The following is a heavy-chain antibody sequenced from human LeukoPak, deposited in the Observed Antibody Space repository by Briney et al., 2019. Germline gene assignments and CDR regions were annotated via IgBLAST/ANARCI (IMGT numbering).Heavy chain of an antibody. J-gene: IGHJ4*02. D-gene: IGHD2-15*01. V-gene: IGHV3-21*01. CDR3: ARDVAATYYFDY. CDR1: GFTFSSYS. Sequence: GGSLRLSCAASGFTFSSYSMNWVRQAPGKGLEWVSSISSSSSYIYYADSVKGRFTISRDNAKNTLYLQMNSLRAEDTAVYYCARDVAATYYFDYWGQGTLVTVSS. CDR2: ISSSSSYI.